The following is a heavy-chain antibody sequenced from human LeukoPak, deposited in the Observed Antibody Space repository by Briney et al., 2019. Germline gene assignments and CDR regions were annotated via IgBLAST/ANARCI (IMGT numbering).Heavy chain of an antibody. V-gene: IGHV1-2*02. J-gene: IGHJ4*02. CDR2: INPNSGGT. CDR1: GYTFTGYY. CDR3: ARVRGAYGGYEYYFDY. D-gene: IGHD5-12*01. Sequence: ASVKVSCKASGYTFTGYYMHWVRQAPGQGLGWMGWINPNSGGTNYAQKFQGRVTMTRDTSISTAYMELSRLRSDDTAVYYCARVRGAYGGYEYYFDYWGRGTLVTVSS.